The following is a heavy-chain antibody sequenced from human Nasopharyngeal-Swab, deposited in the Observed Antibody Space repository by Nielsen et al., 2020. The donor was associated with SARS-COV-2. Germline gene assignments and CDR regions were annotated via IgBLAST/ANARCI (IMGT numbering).Heavy chain of an antibody. V-gene: IGHV4-39*07. CDR3: ARDQGGNMVRGVIIKPFDY. CDR1: GGSISSYY. CDR2: IYYSGST. D-gene: IGHD3-10*01. Sequence: SETLSLTCTVSGGSISSYYWGWIRQPPGKGLEWIGSIYYSGSTYYNPSLKSRVTISVDTSKNQFSLKRSSVTAADTAVYYCARDQGGNMVRGVIIKPFDYWGQGTLVTVSS. J-gene: IGHJ4*02.